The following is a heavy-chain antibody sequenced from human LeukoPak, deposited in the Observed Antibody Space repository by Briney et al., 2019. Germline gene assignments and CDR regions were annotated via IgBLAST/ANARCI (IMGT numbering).Heavy chain of an antibody. CDR3: ARMYSGTYGGIDS. J-gene: IGHJ4*02. V-gene: IGHV4-4*07. CDR1: GGSIISYY. Sequence: SETLSLTCTDPGGSIISYYWSWIPQPAGEGLEWSGRIYSRGSTNHNPSLKCRVTLPVDTSRNRFSLKLTSVPAADTGVYYCARMYSGTYGGIDSWGQGSLVTVSS. D-gene: IGHD1-26*01. CDR2: IYSRGST.